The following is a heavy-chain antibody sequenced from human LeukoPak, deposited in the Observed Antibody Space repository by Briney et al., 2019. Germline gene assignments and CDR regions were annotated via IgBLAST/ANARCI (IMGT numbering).Heavy chain of an antibody. Sequence: GRSLRLSCAASGFTFSSYAMHWVRQAPGKGLEWVAVISYDGSNKYYADSVKGRFTISRDNSKNTLYLQMNSLRAEDTAVYYCAREESSGWYNTVSDYWGQGTLVTVSS. V-gene: IGHV3-30-3*01. D-gene: IGHD6-19*01. J-gene: IGHJ4*02. CDR3: AREESSGWYNTVSDY. CDR2: ISYDGSNK. CDR1: GFTFSSYA.